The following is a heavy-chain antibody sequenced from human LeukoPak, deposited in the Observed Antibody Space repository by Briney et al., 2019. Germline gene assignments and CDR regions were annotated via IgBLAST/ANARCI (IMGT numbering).Heavy chain of an antibody. J-gene: IGHJ3*02. Sequence: SETLSLTCAVYGGSFSGYYWSWIRQPPGKGLEWIGEINHSGSTNYNPSLKSRVTISVDTSKNQFSLKLSSVTAADTAVYYCARHIGEPGIAVPGVAFDIWGQGTMVTVSS. D-gene: IGHD6-19*01. CDR3: ARHIGEPGIAVPGVAFDI. V-gene: IGHV4-34*01. CDR1: GGSFSGYY. CDR2: INHSGST.